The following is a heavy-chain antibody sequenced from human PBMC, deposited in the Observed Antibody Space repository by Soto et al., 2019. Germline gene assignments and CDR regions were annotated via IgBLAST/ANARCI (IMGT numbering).Heavy chain of an antibody. V-gene: IGHV3-23*01. CDR3: ARDLSYSYGYYYFDY. Sequence: GGSLRLSCVASGFTFSSDAMSWVRQAPGKGLEWVSGISGSGASTYYADSVKGRFTISRDNAKNSLYLQMNSLRDEDTAVYYCARDLSYSYGYYYFDYWGQGTLVTVSS. CDR2: ISGSGAST. J-gene: IGHJ4*02. CDR1: GFTFSSDA. D-gene: IGHD5-18*01.